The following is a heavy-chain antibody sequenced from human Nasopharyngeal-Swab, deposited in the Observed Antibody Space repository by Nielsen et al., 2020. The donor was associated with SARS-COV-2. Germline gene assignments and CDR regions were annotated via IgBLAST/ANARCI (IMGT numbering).Heavy chain of an antibody. D-gene: IGHD5-12*01. CDR3: AREVPYSGHDDAFDI. Sequence: WIRQPPGKGLEWISYISTTTATIYYADSVKGRFTISRDNAENSLYLQMNSLRAEDTAVYYCAREVPYSGHDDAFDIWGQGTMVTVSS. V-gene: IGHV3-48*03. CDR2: ISTTTATI. J-gene: IGHJ3*02.